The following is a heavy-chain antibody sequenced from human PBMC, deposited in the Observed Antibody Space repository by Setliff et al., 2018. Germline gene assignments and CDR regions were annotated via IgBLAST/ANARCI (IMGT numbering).Heavy chain of an antibody. CDR1: GGSISTYY. D-gene: IGHD1-1*01. CDR2: IYTRGST. J-gene: IGHJ3*02. Sequence: SETLSLTCTVSGGSISTYYWSWIRQPPGKGLEWIGYIYTRGSTNYNPSLQSRVTISVDTAKKQFSLKLNSVTAADTAIYYCARGGGRIRQLGATGVHTFDIWGQGTMVTVSS. CDR3: ARGGGRIRQLGATGVHTFDI. V-gene: IGHV4-4*08.